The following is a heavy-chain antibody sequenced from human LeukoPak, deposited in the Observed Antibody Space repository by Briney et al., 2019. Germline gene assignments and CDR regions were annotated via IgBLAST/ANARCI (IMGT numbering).Heavy chain of an antibody. CDR3: ARRGPSLIVGAYYYYYMDV. Sequence: ASVKVSCKASGYTFTSYGISWVRQAPGQGLEWMGWISAYNGNTNYAQKLQGRVTMTTDTSTSTAHMELRSLRSDDTAVYYCARRGPSLIVGAYYYYYMDVWGKGTTVTVSS. CDR2: ISAYNGNT. J-gene: IGHJ6*03. CDR1: GYTFTSYG. D-gene: IGHD1-26*01. V-gene: IGHV1-18*01.